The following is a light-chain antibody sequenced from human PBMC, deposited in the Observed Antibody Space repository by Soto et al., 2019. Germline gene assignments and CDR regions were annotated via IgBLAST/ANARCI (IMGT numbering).Light chain of an antibody. CDR3: QQYSTYSWT. V-gene: IGKV1-5*01. CDR2: DAS. J-gene: IGKJ1*01. Sequence: DSQITQSPSSLSAFVGHRVTITCRASQTISNWLAWYQVRPGKAPKLLMHDASSLESGVPSRFSGSASGTEFTLTISSLQPDDFATYFCQQYSTYSWTFGQGTKVDIK. CDR1: QTISNW.